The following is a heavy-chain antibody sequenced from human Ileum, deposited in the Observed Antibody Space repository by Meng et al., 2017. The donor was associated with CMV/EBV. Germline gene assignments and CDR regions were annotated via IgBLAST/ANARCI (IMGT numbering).Heavy chain of an antibody. CDR3: ARVEAAPNWFDP. V-gene: IGHV4-39*07. D-gene: IGHD6-13*01. Sequence: CTVSGASISRSSYYWGRIRQPPGEGLEWIGSIYYSGSAYYNPSLKSRVTISVDTSKNQFSLKLSSVTAADTAVYYCARVEAAPNWFDPWGQGTLVTVSS. CDR2: IYYSGSA. CDR1: GASISRSSYY. J-gene: IGHJ5*02.